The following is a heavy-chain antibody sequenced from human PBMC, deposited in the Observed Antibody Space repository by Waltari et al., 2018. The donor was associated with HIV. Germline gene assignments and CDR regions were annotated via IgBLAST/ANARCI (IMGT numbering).Heavy chain of an antibody. CDR3: ARSKYSSSSGFDL. CDR1: GFTFSSYS. V-gene: IGHV3-48*01. Sequence: EVQLVESGGGLVQHGGSLRLSCAASGFTFSSYSMNWVRQAPEKGLEWVSYISSSSSTIYSADSVKGRFTISRDNAKNSLYLQMNSLRAEDTAVYYCARSKYSSSSGFDLWGRGTLVTVSS. CDR2: ISSSSSTI. J-gene: IGHJ2*01. D-gene: IGHD6-6*01.